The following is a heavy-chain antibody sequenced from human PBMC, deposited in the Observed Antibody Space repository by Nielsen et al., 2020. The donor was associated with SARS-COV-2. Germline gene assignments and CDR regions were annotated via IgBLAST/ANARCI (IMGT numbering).Heavy chain of an antibody. CDR1: GGSISSSNW. Sequence: SETLSLTCAVSGGSISSSNWWSWVRQPPGKGLEWIGEIYYSGSTYYNPSLKSRVTISVDTSKNQFSLKLSSVTAADTAVYYCAREVIAAALYYYYGMDVWGQGTTVTVSS. J-gene: IGHJ6*02. CDR3: AREVIAAALYYYYGMDV. D-gene: IGHD6-13*01. V-gene: IGHV4-4*02. CDR2: IYYSGST.